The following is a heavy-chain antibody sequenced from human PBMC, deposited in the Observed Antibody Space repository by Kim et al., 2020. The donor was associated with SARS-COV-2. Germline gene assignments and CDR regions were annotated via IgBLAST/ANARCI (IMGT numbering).Heavy chain of an antibody. D-gene: IGHD3-10*01. J-gene: IGHJ4*02. V-gene: IGHV6-1*01. Sequence: SQTLSLTCAISGDSVSSNSAAWNWIRQSPSRGLEWLGRTYYRSKWYNDYAVSVKSRITINPDTSKNQFSLQLNSVTPEDTAVYYCAREYYYGSGSESPVDYWGQGTLVTVSS. CDR1: GDSVSSNSAA. CDR2: TYYRSKWYN. CDR3: AREYYYGSGSESPVDY.